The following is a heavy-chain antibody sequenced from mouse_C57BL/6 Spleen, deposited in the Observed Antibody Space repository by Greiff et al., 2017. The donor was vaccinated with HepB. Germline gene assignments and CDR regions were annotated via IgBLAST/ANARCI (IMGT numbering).Heavy chain of an antibody. CDR1: GYTFTSYW. D-gene: IGHD2-4*01. CDR2: IYPGSGST. CDR3: ARSGYDYDGAWFAY. J-gene: IGHJ3*01. Sequence: QVQLKQPGAELVKPGASVKMSCKASGYTFTSYWITWVKQRPGQGLEWIGDIYPGSGSTNYNEKFKSKATLTVDTSSSTAYMQLSSLTSEDSAVYYCARSGYDYDGAWFAYWGQGTLVTVSA. V-gene: IGHV1-55*01.